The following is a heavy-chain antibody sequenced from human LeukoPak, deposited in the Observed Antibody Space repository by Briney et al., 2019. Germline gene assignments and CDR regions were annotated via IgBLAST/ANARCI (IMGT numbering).Heavy chain of an antibody. V-gene: IGHV4-61*01. CDR3: ARGGSGGYLSWFDP. J-gene: IGHJ5*02. CDR1: GGSVSSGSYY. Sequence: PSETLSLTCTVSGGSVSSGSYYWSWIRQPPGKGLEWIGYIYYSGSTNYNPSLKPRVTISVDMSKNQSSLRLSSVTAADTAVYYCARGGSGGYLSWFDPWGQGTLVTVSS. D-gene: IGHD1-26*01. CDR2: IYYSGST.